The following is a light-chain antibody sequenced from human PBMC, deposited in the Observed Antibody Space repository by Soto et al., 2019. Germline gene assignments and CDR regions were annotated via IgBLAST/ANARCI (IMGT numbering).Light chain of an antibody. CDR1: SSDVGIYNL. J-gene: IGLJ1*01. V-gene: IGLV2-23*02. CDR3: CSYTRSGSFV. Sequence: QSVLTQPASVSGSPGQPITISCTGTSSDVGIYNLVSWYQHFPGKAPKLMIYEVNKRPSGVSNRFSGSKSGSTASLTISGLQADDEGDYYCCSYTRSGSFVFGTGTKVTVL. CDR2: EVN.